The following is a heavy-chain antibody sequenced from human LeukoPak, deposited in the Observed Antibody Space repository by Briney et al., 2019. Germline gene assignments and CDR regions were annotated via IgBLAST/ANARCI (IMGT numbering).Heavy chain of an antibody. J-gene: IGHJ2*01. CDR2: IYYSGST. D-gene: IGHD4-23*01. V-gene: IGHV4-59*12. CDR1: GGSFSGYY. CDR3: AREASVTVVTRHFDL. Sequence: SETLSLTCAVYGGSFSGYYWSWIRQPPGKGLEWIGYIYYSGSTNYNPSLKSRVTISVDTSKNQFSLKLSSVTAADTAVYYCAREASVTVVTRHFDLWGRGTLVTVSS.